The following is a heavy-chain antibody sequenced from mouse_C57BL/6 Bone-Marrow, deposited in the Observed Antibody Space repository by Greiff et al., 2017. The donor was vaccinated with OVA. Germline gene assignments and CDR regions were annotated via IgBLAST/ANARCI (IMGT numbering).Heavy chain of an antibody. J-gene: IGHJ1*03. CDR3: ATDPYYSVWYFDV. CDR2: IRNKANGYTT. D-gene: IGHD2-12*01. CDR1: GFTFTDYY. V-gene: IGHV7-3*01. Sequence: EVKLEESGGGLVQPGGSLSLSCAASGFTFTDYYMSWVRQPPGKALEWLGFIRNKANGYTTEYSASVKGRFTISRDNSQSILYLQMNALRAEDSATYYCATDPYYSVWYFDVWGTGTTVTVSS.